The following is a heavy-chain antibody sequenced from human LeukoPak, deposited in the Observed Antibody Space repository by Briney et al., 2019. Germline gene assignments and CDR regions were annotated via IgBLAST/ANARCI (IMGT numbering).Heavy chain of an antibody. CDR2: INTNTGNP. D-gene: IGHD3-16*02. J-gene: IGHJ6*03. Sequence: GASVKVSCKASGYTFTSYAMNWVRQAPGQGLEWMGWINTNTGNPTYAQGFTGRFVFSLDTSVSTAYLQISSLKAEDTAVYYCARALGDYVWGSYRGPYYYYYMDVWGKGTTVTVSS. V-gene: IGHV7-4-1*02. CDR1: GYTFTSYA. CDR3: ARALGDYVWGSYRGPYYYYYMDV.